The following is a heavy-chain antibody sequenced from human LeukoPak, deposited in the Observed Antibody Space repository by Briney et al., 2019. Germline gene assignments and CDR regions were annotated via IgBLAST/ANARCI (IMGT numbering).Heavy chain of an antibody. V-gene: IGHV1-8*01. D-gene: IGHD3-10*01. CDR1: GYTFTSYD. Sequence: ASVKVSCKASGYTFTSYDINWVRQATGQGLEWMGWMNPNSGNTGYAQKFQGRVTMTRNTSISTDYLELSSLRSGATAVYDCARGPIPRGYYYYMDVWGKGTTVTVSS. CDR2: MNPNSGNT. CDR3: ARGPIPRGYYYYMDV. J-gene: IGHJ6*03.